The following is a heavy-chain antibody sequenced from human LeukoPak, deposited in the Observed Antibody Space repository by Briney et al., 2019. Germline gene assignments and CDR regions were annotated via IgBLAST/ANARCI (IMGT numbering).Heavy chain of an antibody. Sequence: GRSLRLPCAASGFTFDYYAINWVRQAPGKSLEWVSGINWNSGSIGYADSVRGRFTISRDNAKNSLYLQMNSLRAEDTALYYCAKDRGRSWYGVLDYWEQGTLVTVSS. D-gene: IGHD6-13*01. CDR2: INWNSGSI. CDR1: GFTFDYYA. J-gene: IGHJ4*02. CDR3: AKDRGRSWYGVLDY. V-gene: IGHV3-9*01.